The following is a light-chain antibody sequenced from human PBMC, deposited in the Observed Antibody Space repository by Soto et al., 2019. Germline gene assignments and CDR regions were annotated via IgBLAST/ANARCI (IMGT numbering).Light chain of an antibody. CDR2: AVS. CDR3: QQYGSSRWT. Sequence: EILLTQSPGTLSLSPGQRATLSCRTRETVSEDQLAWYQQKPGQAPRLVIFAVSIRAPGTPDRFSGSGSGTDFTLTINRLEREDFAVYYCQQYGSSRWTFGQGTKVEI. V-gene: IGKV3-20*01. CDR1: ETVSEDQ. J-gene: IGKJ1*01.